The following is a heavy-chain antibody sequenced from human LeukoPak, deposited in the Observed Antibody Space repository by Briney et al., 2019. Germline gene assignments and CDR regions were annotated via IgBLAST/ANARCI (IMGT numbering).Heavy chain of an antibody. CDR3: ARESGRWDTAMVTASDY. V-gene: IGHV4-59*01. CDR1: GGSISSYY. CDR2: IYYSGST. D-gene: IGHD5-18*01. Sequence: SETLSLTCTVSGGSISSYYWSWIRQPPGKGLEWIGYIYYSGSTNYNPSLKSRVTISVDTSKNQFSLKLSSVTAADTAVYYCARESGRWDTAMVTASDYWGQGTLVTVSS. J-gene: IGHJ4*02.